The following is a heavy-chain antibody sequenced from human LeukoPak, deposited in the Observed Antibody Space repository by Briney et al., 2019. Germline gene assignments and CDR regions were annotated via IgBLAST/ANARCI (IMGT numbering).Heavy chain of an antibody. Sequence: ASVKVSCKASGGTFSSYAISRVRQAPGQGLEWMGWINPNSGGTNYAQKFQGRVTMTRDTSISTAYMELSRLRSDDTAVYYCARDRVGEWLPQGFYYMDVWGKGTTVTVSS. CDR1: GGTFSSYA. J-gene: IGHJ6*03. CDR3: ARDRVGEWLPQGFYYMDV. V-gene: IGHV1-2*02. D-gene: IGHD5-12*01. CDR2: INPNSGGT.